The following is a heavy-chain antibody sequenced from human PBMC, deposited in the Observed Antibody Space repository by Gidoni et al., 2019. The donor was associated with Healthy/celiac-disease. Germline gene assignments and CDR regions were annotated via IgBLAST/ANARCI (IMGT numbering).Heavy chain of an antibody. J-gene: IGHJ4*02. CDR3: ARATPAVAGDY. V-gene: IGHV3-30-3*01. CDR1: GFTFSSYA. D-gene: IGHD6-19*01. Sequence: QVQLVESGGGVVQPGRSLRISCAASGFTFSSYAMHWVRQAPGKGLEWVSVISYDGSNKYYADSVKRRFTISRDNSKNTLYLQMNSLRAEDTAVYYCARATPAVAGDYWGQGTLVTVSS. CDR2: ISYDGSNK.